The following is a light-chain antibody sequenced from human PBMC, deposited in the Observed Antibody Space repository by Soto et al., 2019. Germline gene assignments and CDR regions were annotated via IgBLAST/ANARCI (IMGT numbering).Light chain of an antibody. V-gene: IGLV2-14*01. CDR1: SSDVGGYNY. J-gene: IGLJ2*01. Sequence: QSALTQPASVSGSPGQSITISCTGTSSDVGGYNYVSWYQQHPGKAPKLMIYDVSNRPXGVSNRFSGSKSGNTASLTISGXXXXXXADYYCSSYTSSSSVVFGGGTKLTVL. CDR2: DVS. CDR3: SSYTSSSSVV.